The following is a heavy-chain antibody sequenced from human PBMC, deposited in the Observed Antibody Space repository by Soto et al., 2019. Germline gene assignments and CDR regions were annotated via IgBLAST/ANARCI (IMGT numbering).Heavy chain of an antibody. CDR2: INRDGSKK. CDR3: ARDVSPGSSSLYLDAFDI. J-gene: IGHJ3*02. V-gene: IGHV3-7*05. Sequence: EVQLEESGEDLVQPGGSLRLSCAASGFTLGAYWMTWVRQAPGKGLEWVANINRDGSKKSYLDSVRGRFTISRDNVGNSLYLQMDSLRADDTALYYCARDVSPGSSSLYLDAFDIWGQGTMVTVSS. CDR1: GFTLGAYW. D-gene: IGHD6-13*01.